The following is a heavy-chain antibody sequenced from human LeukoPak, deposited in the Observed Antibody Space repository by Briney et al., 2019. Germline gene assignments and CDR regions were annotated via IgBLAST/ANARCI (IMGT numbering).Heavy chain of an antibody. D-gene: IGHD5-18*01. J-gene: IGHJ4*02. CDR2: INHSGST. Sequence: SETLSLTCAVYGGSFSGYYWSWIRQPPGKGLEWIGEINHSGSTNYNPSLKSRVTISVDTSKNQFSLKLSSVTAADTAVYYCARRRSCTAMVDYWGQGTLVTVSS. CDR1: GGSFSGYY. CDR3: ARRRSCTAMVDY. V-gene: IGHV4-34*01.